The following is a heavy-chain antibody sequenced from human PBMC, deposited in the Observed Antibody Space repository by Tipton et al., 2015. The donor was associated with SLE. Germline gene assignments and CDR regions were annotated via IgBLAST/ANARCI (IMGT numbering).Heavy chain of an antibody. V-gene: IGHV4-39*07. Sequence: TLSLTCAVSGGSISSSSYYWGWIRQPPGKGLEWIGSIYYSGSTYYNPSLKSRVTISVDTSKNQFSLKLSSVTAADTAVYYCARGELLWCRDDAFDIWGQGTTVTVAS. CDR2: IYYSGST. D-gene: IGHD3-10*01. CDR3: ARGELLWCRDDAFDI. CDR1: GGSISSSSYY. J-gene: IGHJ3*02.